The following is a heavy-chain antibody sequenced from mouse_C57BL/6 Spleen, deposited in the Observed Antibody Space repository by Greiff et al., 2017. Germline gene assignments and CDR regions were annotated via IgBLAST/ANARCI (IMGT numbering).Heavy chain of an antibody. Sequence: QVQLQQSGTELVKPGASVKLSCKASGYTFTSYWMHWVKQRPGQGLEWIGNINPSNGGTNYNEKFKSKATLTVDKSSSTAYMQLSSLTSEDSAVYLCASDAYSNPGFAYWGQGTLVTVSA. J-gene: IGHJ3*01. D-gene: IGHD2-5*01. V-gene: IGHV1-53*01. CDR2: INPSNGGT. CDR1: GYTFTSYW. CDR3: ASDAYSNPGFAY.